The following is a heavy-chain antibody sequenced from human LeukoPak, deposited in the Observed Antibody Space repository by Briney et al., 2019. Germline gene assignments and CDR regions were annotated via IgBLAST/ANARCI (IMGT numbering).Heavy chain of an antibody. Sequence: GGSLRLSCAASGFSFSSYNLNWVRQAPGKRLEWVSSLSTSSSYIYYADSVKGRFTVSRDNARNSLELQMNSLRAEDTAVYYCARSRRDGDYLFNAFDIWGQGTMVTVSS. V-gene: IGHV3-21*01. D-gene: IGHD4-17*01. CDR2: LSTSSSYI. CDR1: GFSFSSYN. J-gene: IGHJ3*02. CDR3: ARSRRDGDYLFNAFDI.